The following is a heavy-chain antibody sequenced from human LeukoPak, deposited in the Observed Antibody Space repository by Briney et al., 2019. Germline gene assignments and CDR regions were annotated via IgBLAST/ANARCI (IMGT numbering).Heavy chain of an antibody. Sequence: GESLKISCNGSGYTFTSYWIAWVRQMPGKGLEWMGIIHPGDSHTWYSPSFQGQVTISADKSISMAYLQWSSLKASDTAMYFCARQPGMTAKSWYFDLWGRGTLVTVSS. CDR3: ARQPGMTAKSWYFDL. V-gene: IGHV5-51*01. D-gene: IGHD2-2*01. CDR1: GYTFTSYW. J-gene: IGHJ2*01. CDR2: IHPGDSHT.